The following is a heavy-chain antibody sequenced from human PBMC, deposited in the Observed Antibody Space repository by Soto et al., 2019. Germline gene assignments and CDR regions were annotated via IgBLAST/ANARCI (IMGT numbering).Heavy chain of an antibody. D-gene: IGHD5-18*01. V-gene: IGHV1-18*01. CDR1: GGTFSSYA. CDR3: ARDHNQLRGYSYGSSSFDY. J-gene: IGHJ4*02. Sequence: ASVKVSCKASGGTFSSYAISWVRQAPGQGLEWMGWISAYNGNTNYAQKLQGRVTMTTDTSTSTAYMELRSLRSDDTAVYYCARDHNQLRGYSYGSSSFDYWGQGTLVTVSS. CDR2: ISAYNGNT.